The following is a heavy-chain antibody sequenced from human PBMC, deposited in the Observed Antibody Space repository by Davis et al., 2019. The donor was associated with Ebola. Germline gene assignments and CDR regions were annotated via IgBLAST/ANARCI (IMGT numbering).Heavy chain of an antibody. Sequence: SVKVSCKAVGDTLTSYAMTWVRQAPGQGLEWMGGIIPVFRTANYAQKFQGRVTITADESTRPAYMELNGLRSEDTAVYYCAHLGPQRYCSGGGCHGYLDYWGQGTLVTVSS. J-gene: IGHJ4*02. CDR1: GDTLTSYA. D-gene: IGHD2-15*01. CDR2: IIPVFRTA. CDR3: AHLGPQRYCSGGGCHGYLDY. V-gene: IGHV1-69*13.